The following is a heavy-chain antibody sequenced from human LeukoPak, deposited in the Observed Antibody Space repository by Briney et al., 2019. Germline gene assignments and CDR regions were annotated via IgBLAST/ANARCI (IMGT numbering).Heavy chain of an antibody. Sequence: PGGSLRLSCAASGFTFSSYWMYWVRQAPGKGLVWVSRINSDGSSISYADSVKGRFTISRDNAKNTLYRQMNSLRAEDTAVYSCARDGAYFASGSPRDWFDPWGQGTLVTVSS. V-gene: IGHV3-74*01. CDR3: ARDGAYFASGSPRDWFDP. CDR2: INSDGSSI. J-gene: IGHJ5*02. D-gene: IGHD3-10*01. CDR1: GFTFSSYW.